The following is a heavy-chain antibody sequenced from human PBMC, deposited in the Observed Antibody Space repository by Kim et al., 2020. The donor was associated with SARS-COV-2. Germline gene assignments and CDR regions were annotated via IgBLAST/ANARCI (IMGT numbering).Heavy chain of an antibody. J-gene: IGHJ2*01. CDR3: AHRFSPGYSSSWSYWYFDL. Sequence: SGPTLVKPTQTLTLTCTFSGFSLSTSGVGVGWIRQPPGKALEWLALIYWDDDKRYSPSLKSRLTITKDTSKNQVVLTMTNMDPVDTATYYCAHRFSPGYSSSWSYWYFDLWGRGTLVTVSS. CDR1: GFSLSTSGVG. D-gene: IGHD6-13*01. CDR2: IYWDDDK. V-gene: IGHV2-5*02.